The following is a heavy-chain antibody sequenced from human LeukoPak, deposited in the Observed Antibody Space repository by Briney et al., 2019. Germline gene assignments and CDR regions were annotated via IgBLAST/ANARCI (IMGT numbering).Heavy chain of an antibody. V-gene: IGHV1-2*06. J-gene: IGHJ4*02. CDR1: GYSFTGYY. CDR2: IKPKSGGT. D-gene: IGHD3-9*01. CDR3: ARGDYDILTGYPNSYFNY. Sequence: SSVNVSYKASGYSFTGYYIHWVRQAPGQGLEWMGRIKPKSGGTNYAQKFQGRVTMTRDTSISTAYMELSRLGSDDTAVYYCARGDYDILTGYPNSYFNYWGQGTLVTVSS.